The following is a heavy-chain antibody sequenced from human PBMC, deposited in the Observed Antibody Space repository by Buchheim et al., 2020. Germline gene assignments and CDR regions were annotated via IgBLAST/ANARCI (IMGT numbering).Heavy chain of an antibody. J-gene: IGHJ4*02. V-gene: IGHV3-66*01. D-gene: IGHD6-13*01. CDR1: GFTVSSNY. Sequence: EVQLVESGGGLVQPGGSLRLSCAASGFTVSSNYMSWVRQAPGKGLEWVSVIYSGGSTYYADSVKGRFTISRDNSKNPLYLQMNSLRAEDTAVYYCATMAYSSSWYCDYWGQGTL. CDR2: IYSGGST. CDR3: ATMAYSSSWYCDY.